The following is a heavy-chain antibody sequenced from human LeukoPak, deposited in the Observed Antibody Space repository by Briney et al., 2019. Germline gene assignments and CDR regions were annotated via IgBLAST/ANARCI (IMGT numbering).Heavy chain of an antibody. Sequence: PGGSLRLSCAASGFTFSSYWMHWVRQAPGKGPVWVSRINSDGSSTSYADSVKGRFTISRDNAKNTLYLQMNSLRAEDTAVYYCAREGIAVAGKKRFDYWGQGTLVTVSS. J-gene: IGHJ4*02. CDR3: AREGIAVAGKKRFDY. CDR1: GFTFSSYW. V-gene: IGHV3-74*01. CDR2: INSDGSST. D-gene: IGHD6-19*01.